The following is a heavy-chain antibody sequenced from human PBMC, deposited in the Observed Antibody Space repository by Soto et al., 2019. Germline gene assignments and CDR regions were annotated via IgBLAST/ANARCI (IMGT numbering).Heavy chain of an antibody. J-gene: IGHJ4*02. Sequence: SETLSLTSPVSGGSISSYGWSWIRQPPGKGLEWVGYIYYTGTTMYNPSLKSRLTISVDRSKNQVSLNLTSVTAADTAVYYCARLGGYYQALDHWSQGTLVT. CDR1: GGSISSYG. V-gene: IGHV4-59*08. D-gene: IGHD3-3*01. CDR2: IYYTGTT. CDR3: ARLGGYYQALDH.